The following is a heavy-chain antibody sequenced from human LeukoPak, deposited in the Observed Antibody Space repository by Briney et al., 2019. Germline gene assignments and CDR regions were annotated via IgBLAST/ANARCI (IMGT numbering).Heavy chain of an antibody. J-gene: IGHJ4*02. CDR3: ARETASFDILTGYSND. V-gene: IGHV1-69*13. CDR1: GGTLSSYA. Sequence: LVKVSCKASGGTLSSYAISWVRQAPGQGLEWMGGIIPIFGTANYAQKFQGRVTITADESTSTAYMELSSLRSEDTAVYYCARETASFDILTGYSNDWGQGTLVTVSS. CDR2: IIPIFGTA. D-gene: IGHD3-9*01.